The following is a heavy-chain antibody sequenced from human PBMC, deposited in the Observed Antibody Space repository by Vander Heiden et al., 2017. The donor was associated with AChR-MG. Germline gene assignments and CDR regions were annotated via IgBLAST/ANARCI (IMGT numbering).Heavy chain of an antibody. CDR3: TTDTDYGVSY. CDR2: IKSKIDGGAI. CDR1: GFPFRNVW. Sequence: EVQLVESGGGLVEPGGSLRLSCAASGFPFRNVWMSWVRQAPGKGLEWIGRIKSKIDGGAIDHAAPVKGRFIISRDDSKNTLYLQMNSLKTDDTAVYYCTTDTDYGVSYWGQGTLVTVSS. D-gene: IGHD3-16*01. J-gene: IGHJ4*02. V-gene: IGHV3-15*01.